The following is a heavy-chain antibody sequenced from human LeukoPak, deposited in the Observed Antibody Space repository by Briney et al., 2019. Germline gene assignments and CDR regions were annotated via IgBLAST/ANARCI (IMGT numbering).Heavy chain of an antibody. CDR3: ARDRPYYYDSSGYYSYYFDY. J-gene: IGHJ4*02. CDR1: GYTFTGYY. D-gene: IGHD3-22*01. V-gene: IGHV1-2*02. CDR2: INPNSGGT. Sequence: GESLKVSCKASGYTFTGYYMHWVRQAPGQGLEWMGWINPNSGGTNYAQKFQGRVTMTRDTSISTAYMELSRLRSDDTAVYYCARDRPYYYDSSGYYSYYFDYWGQGTLVTVSS.